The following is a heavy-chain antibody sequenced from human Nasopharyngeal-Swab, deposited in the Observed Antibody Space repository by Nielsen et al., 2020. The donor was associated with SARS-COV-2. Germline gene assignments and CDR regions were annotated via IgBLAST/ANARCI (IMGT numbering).Heavy chain of an antibody. V-gene: IGHV4-61*01. D-gene: IGHD4-11*01. CDR1: GGSFSSGSYY. J-gene: IGHJ2*01. Sequence: SETLSLTCTVSGGSFSSGSYYWSWIRQRPGKGLEWIGYIYYSGSTNYNPSLKSRVTISVDTSKNQFSLKLSSVTAADTAVYYCARVSTVTSYWYFDLWGCGTLVTVSS. CDR3: ARVSTVTSYWYFDL. CDR2: IYYSGST.